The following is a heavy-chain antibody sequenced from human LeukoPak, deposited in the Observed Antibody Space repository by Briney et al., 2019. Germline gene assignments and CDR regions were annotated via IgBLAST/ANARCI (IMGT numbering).Heavy chain of an antibody. V-gene: IGHV3-23*01. D-gene: IGHD2-21*01. J-gene: IGHJ4*02. Sequence: GGSLRLSCAASGFTFSSYAMSSVRQAPGKGLEWVSAISGSGGSTYYADSVKGRFTISRDNSKNTLYLQMNSLRAEDTAVYYCAKGGSYCGGDCYSDYWGQGTLVTASS. CDR1: GFTFSSYA. CDR3: AKGGSYCGGDCYSDY. CDR2: ISGSGGST.